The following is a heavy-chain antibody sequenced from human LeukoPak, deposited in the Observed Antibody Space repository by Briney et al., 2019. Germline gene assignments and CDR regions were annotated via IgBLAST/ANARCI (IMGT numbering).Heavy chain of an antibody. V-gene: IGHV4-59*01. CDR1: GGSISSYY. D-gene: IGHD6-13*01. J-gene: IGHJ6*02. CDR2: IYYSGST. Sequence: SETLSLTCTVSGGSISSYYWSSIRQPPGKGLEWIGYIYYSGSTNYNPSLKSRVTISVDTSKNQFSLKLSSVTAADTAVYYCARVRYSSSWYPGHYYYYYGMDVWGQGTTVTVSS. CDR3: ARVRYSSSWYPGHYYYYYGMDV.